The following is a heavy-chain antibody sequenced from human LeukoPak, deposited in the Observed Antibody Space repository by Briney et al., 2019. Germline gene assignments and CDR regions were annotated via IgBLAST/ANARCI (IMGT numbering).Heavy chain of an antibody. CDR3: AREWAIASTTPSWFDP. CDR1: GYTFTGYY. V-gene: IGHV1-2*02. D-gene: IGHD1-1*01. J-gene: IGHJ5*02. Sequence: SVKVSCKASGYTFTGYYMHWVRQAPGQGLEWMGWINPNSGGTNYAQKFQGRVTMTRDTSISTAYMELSRLRSDDTAVYYCAREWAIASTTPSWFDPWGQGTLVTVSS. CDR2: INPNSGGT.